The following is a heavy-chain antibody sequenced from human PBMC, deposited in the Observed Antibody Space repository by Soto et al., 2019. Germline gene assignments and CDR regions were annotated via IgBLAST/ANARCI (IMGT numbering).Heavy chain of an antibody. Sequence: GGSLRLSCAASGFTFSSYGMHWVRQAPGKGPEWVTLISSDGNKKYYGDSVQGRFTISRDNSKNTLYLEMDSLRPEDTAIYYCVKDQRGSNYGYFQYWGQGTLVTVPQ. CDR2: ISSDGNKK. V-gene: IGHV3-30*18. CDR3: VKDQRGSNYGYFQY. CDR1: GFTFSSYG. J-gene: IGHJ1*01. D-gene: IGHD4-4*01.